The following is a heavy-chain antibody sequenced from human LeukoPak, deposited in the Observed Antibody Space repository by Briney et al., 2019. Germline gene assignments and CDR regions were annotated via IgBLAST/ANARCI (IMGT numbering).Heavy chain of an antibody. D-gene: IGHD6-19*01. CDR3: ASESRMGHSGWSGYFQL. J-gene: IGHJ1*01. CDR2: ISYDGNIK. CDR1: GFAFSSYG. V-gene: IGHV3-30*03. Sequence: GRSLRLSCAASGFAFSSYGMHWVRQAPGKGLEWVALISYDGNIKYYADSVKGRFTISRDNSNNMLYLQVNSLRVEDTAVYHCASESRMGHSGWSGYFQLWGQGTLATVSS.